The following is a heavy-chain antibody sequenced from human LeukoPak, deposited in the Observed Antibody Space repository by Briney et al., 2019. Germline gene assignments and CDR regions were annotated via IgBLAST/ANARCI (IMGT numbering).Heavy chain of an antibody. CDR1: GGSISSSSYY. CDR2: INHSGST. D-gene: IGHD3-22*01. V-gene: IGHV4-39*07. CDR3: ARGALNYYDSSGYYYSNGMDV. Sequence: SETLPLTCTVSGGSISSSSYYWGWIRQPPGKGLEWIGEINHSGSTNYNPSLKSRVTISVDTSKNQFSLKLSSVTAADTAVYYCARGALNYYDSSGYYYSNGMDVWGQGTTVTVSS. J-gene: IGHJ6*02.